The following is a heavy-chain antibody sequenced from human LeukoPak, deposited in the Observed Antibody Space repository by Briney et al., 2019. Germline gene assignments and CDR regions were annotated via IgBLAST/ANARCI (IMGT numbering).Heavy chain of an antibody. CDR1: GGSISSGSYY. CDR2: FYTSGST. Sequence: SETLSLTCTVSGGSISSGSYYWSWIRQPAGKGLEWIGRFYTSGSTDYNPSLKSRVTISVDTSKNQFSLKLSSVTAADTAVYYCARLPDGPVGTFDYWGQGTLVTVSS. CDR3: ARLPDGPVGTFDY. J-gene: IGHJ4*02. V-gene: IGHV4-61*02. D-gene: IGHD1-26*01.